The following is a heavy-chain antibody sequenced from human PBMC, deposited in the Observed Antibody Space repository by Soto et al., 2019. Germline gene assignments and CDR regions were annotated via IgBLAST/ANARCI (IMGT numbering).Heavy chain of an antibody. CDR1: EFSFGGYA. CDR2: ISGSGSTA. V-gene: IGHV3-23*01. J-gene: IGHJ6*02. CDR3: AKGARGYSPAAMDV. Sequence: EVQLLESGGGLVQPGGSLRLSCAASEFSFGGYAISWVRLAPGKGLEWVSGISGSGSTAFYADSVRGRFTISRDNSKNTLYLQMNSLRAEDTAVYYCAKGARGYSPAAMDVWGQATTVTVSS. D-gene: IGHD5-18*01.